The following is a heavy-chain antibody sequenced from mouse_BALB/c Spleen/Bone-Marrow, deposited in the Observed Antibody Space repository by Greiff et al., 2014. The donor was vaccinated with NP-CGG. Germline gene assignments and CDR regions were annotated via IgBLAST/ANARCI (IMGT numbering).Heavy chain of an antibody. CDR3: ESRGEYFDV. Sequence: DVQLVESGPELVKPGASVKISCKASGYSFTGYYMHWVKQSPGHSLDWIGYIYPYNGVSSYNQKFKGKATLTADKSSSTAYMELRSLASDDSAVYYCESRGEYFDVWGAGTTVTVSS. CDR1: GYSFTGYY. J-gene: IGHJ1*01. V-gene: IGHV1-31*01. CDR2: IYPYNGVS.